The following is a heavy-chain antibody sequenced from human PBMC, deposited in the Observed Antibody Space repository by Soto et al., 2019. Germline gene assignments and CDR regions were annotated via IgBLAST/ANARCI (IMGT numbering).Heavy chain of an antibody. D-gene: IGHD2-8*01. CDR2: ISGSGGNS. CDR3: AKDRRPHVYYFDY. V-gene: IGHV3-23*01. CDR1: GFTFKSYA. J-gene: IGHJ4*02. Sequence: GGSLRLSCAASGFTFKSYAMSWVRQAPGKGLEWVSAISGSGGNSYHADSVKGRFTVSRDNSKNTLYLQMNSLRAEDTAVYYCAKDRRPHVYYFDYWGQGTLVTVSS.